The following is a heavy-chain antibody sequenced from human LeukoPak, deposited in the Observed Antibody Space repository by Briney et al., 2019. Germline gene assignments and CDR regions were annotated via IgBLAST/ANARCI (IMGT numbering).Heavy chain of an antibody. CDR3: AKALSGTFDY. J-gene: IGHJ4*02. CDR1: GFTFSSYG. V-gene: IGHV3-30*18. Sequence: GGSLRLSCAASGFTFSSYGMHWVRQAPGQGLEWGAVISYDGTNKYYADSVKGRFNISRDNSKNPLYLQMNSPRAEDTAVYYCAKALSGTFDYWGQGTLVTVSS. D-gene: IGHD3-10*01. CDR2: ISYDGTNK.